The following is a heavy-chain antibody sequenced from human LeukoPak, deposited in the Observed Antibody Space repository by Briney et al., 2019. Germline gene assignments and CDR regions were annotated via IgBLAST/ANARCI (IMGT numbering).Heavy chain of an antibody. J-gene: IGHJ4*02. Sequence: GGSLRLSCAASGFTFSSCAMSWVRQAPGKGLEWVSAISGSGGSTYYADSVKGRFTISRDNSKNTLYLQMNSLRAEDTAVYYCARARGGIYSSSFYFDYWGQGTLVTVSS. CDR2: ISGSGGST. D-gene: IGHD6-6*01. CDR1: GFTFSSCA. CDR3: ARARGGIYSSSFYFDY. V-gene: IGHV3-23*01.